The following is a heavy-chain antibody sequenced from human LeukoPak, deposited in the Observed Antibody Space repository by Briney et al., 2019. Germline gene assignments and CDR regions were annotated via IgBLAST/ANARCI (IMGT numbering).Heavy chain of an antibody. D-gene: IGHD3-22*01. Sequence: SVKVSCKASGGTFSSYAISWARQAPGQGLEWMGGIIPIFGTANYAQKFQGRVTITADESTSTAYMELSSLRSEDTAVYYCARDHYYDSSGYYYEGAFDIWGQGTMVTVSS. V-gene: IGHV1-69*01. CDR1: GGTFSSYA. CDR3: ARDHYYDSSGYYYEGAFDI. CDR2: IIPIFGTA. J-gene: IGHJ3*02.